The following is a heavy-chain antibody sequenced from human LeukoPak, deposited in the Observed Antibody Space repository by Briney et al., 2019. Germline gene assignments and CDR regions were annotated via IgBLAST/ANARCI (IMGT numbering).Heavy chain of an antibody. V-gene: IGHV1-8*03. Sequence: VSVKVSCKASGYTFTGYYMHWVRQATGQGLEWMGWMNPNSGRTGYAQNFQGRITITRNTSISTAYMELSSLRSEDTAVYYCTRETSSRYFDYWGQGTLVTVSS. J-gene: IGHJ4*02. CDR2: MNPNSGRT. CDR1: GYTFTGYY. CDR3: TRETSSRYFDY.